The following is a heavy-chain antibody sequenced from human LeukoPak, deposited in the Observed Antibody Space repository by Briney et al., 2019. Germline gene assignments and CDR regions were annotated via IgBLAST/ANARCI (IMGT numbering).Heavy chain of an antibody. V-gene: IGHV3-21*01. CDR2: ISSSSSYI. CDR1: VFTLSSYS. Sequence: SGSLILSCSASVFTLSSYSMNWVRQAPGKGLERVSSISSSSSYIYYADSVKGRFTISRDNAKNSLYLQLNSLRAEDTAVYYCARGLLYWSSTSCHDAFDIWGQGTMVTVSS. J-gene: IGHJ3*02. CDR3: ARGLLYWSSTSCHDAFDI. D-gene: IGHD2-2*01.